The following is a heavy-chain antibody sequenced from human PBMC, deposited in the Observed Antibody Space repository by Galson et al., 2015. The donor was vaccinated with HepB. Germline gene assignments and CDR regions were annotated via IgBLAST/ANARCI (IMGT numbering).Heavy chain of an antibody. D-gene: IGHD6-19*01. CDR2: ISSSSTYI. Sequence: SLRLSCAASGFTFSSYSMNWVRQAPGKGLEWVSSISSSSTYIYYADSVKGRFTISRDNAKNSLYLQMNSLRAEDTAWYYCAKGRGSGRDASDIWGQGTMVTVSS. CDR3: AKGRGSGRDASDI. V-gene: IGHV3-21*04. J-gene: IGHJ3*02. CDR1: GFTFSSYS.